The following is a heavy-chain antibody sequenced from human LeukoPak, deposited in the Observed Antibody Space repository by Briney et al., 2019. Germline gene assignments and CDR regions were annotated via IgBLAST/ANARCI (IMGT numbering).Heavy chain of an antibody. Sequence: ASETLSLTCTVSGGSISSGDYYWSWIRQPPGKGLEWIGYIYYSGSTYYNPSLKSRVTISVDTSKNQFSLKLSSVTAADTAVYYCARNSSWFYYFDYWGQGTLVTVSS. CDR2: IYYSGST. CDR1: GGSISSGDYY. CDR3: ARNSSWFYYFDY. J-gene: IGHJ4*02. V-gene: IGHV4-30-4*01. D-gene: IGHD6-13*01.